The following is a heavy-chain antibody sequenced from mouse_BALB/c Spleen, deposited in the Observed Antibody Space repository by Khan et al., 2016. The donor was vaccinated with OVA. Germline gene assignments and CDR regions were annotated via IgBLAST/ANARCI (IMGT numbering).Heavy chain of an antibody. J-gene: IGHJ2*01. V-gene: IGHV3-2*02. CDR2: ISYSGST. D-gene: IGHD1-1*01. Sequence: VQLKESGPGLVKPSQSLSLTCTVTGYSITSDYAWNWIRQFPGNKLEWMGYISYSGSTSYNPSLKSRISITRDTSKNQFFLQLNSVTTEDTATYYCARGILLLRYTDYFDYWGQGTPLTVSS. CDR1: GYSITSDYA. CDR3: ARGILLLRYTDYFDY.